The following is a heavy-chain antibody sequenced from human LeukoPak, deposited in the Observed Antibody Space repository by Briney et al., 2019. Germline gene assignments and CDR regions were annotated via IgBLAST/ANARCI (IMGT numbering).Heavy chain of an antibody. J-gene: IGHJ4*02. D-gene: IGHD2-2*01. V-gene: IGHV4-34*01. CDR1: GGSFSGYY. Sequence: SETLSLTCAVYGGSFSGYYWSWIRQPPGKGLEWIGEINHSGSTNYNPSLKSRVTISVDTSKNQFSLKLSSVTAADTAVYYCARALGGTSCYWYWGQGTLVTVSS. CDR3: ARALGGTSCYWY. CDR2: INHSGST.